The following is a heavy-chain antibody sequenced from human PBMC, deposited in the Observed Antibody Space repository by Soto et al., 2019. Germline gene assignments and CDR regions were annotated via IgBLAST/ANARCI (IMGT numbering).Heavy chain of an antibody. V-gene: IGHV4-39*07. CDR2: AFYTGFT. CDR1: GGSIRGTYYY. D-gene: IGHD1-26*01. J-gene: IGHJ4*02. CDR3: ARASIVEPTLEYYFDY. Sequence: PSETLSLTCTVSGGSIRGTYYYWGWLLQPPAKGPEALGSAFYTGFTSYNPSLESRVSVSVDTSKNQFSLKVNSLTAEDTAVYYCARASIVEPTLEYYFDYWGQGTLVTVSS.